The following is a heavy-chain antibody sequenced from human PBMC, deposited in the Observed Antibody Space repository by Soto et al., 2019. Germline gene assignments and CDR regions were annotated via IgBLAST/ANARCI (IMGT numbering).Heavy chain of an antibody. CDR2: IYYSGIT. Sequence: SETLSLTCTVSGVSISNSSYYWGWIRRPPGKGLEWIGTIYYSGITYYNPSLKSRVTISVDTSKNQFSLKLTSVTAADTAVYYCARYGLNWGQGTLLTVFS. CDR3: ARYGLN. D-gene: IGHD4-17*01. V-gene: IGHV4-39*01. CDR1: GVSISNSSYY. J-gene: IGHJ4*02.